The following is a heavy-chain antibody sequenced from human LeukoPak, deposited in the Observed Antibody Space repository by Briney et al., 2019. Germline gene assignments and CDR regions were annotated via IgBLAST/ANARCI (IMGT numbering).Heavy chain of an antibody. Sequence: GGSLRLSCTASGFTFSSYAMHWVRQAPGRGLEWVSGISGSGTSTYYADSVKGRFTISRDNSKNTLFVQMNSLRAEDTAIYYCAKDRVVVVAAALYFDSWGQGTLVTVSS. CDR1: GFTFSSYA. CDR3: AKDRVVVVAAALYFDS. CDR2: ISGSGTST. D-gene: IGHD2-15*01. V-gene: IGHV3-23*01. J-gene: IGHJ4*02.